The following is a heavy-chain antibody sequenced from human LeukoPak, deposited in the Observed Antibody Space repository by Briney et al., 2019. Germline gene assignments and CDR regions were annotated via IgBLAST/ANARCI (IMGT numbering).Heavy chain of an antibody. V-gene: IGHV3-30*02. J-gene: IGHJ3*02. Sequence: GGSLRLSCAASGFTFSSYGMHWVRQAPGKGLEWVAFIRYDGSNKYYADSVKGRFTISRDNAKNSLYLQMNSLRAEDTAVYYCARGKSEWLVLSGEFDIWGQGTMVTVSS. CDR1: GFTFSSYG. D-gene: IGHD6-19*01. CDR3: ARGKSEWLVLSGEFDI. CDR2: IRYDGSNK.